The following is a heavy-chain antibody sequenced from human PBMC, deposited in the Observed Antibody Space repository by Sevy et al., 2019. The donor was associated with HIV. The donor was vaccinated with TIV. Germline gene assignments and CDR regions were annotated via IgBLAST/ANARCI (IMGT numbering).Heavy chain of an antibody. CDR1: GFTFSTYA. Sequence: GGSLRLSCAASGFTFSTYAMHWVRQAPGKGLEWVAVISYDGDTKYYADSVKGRFTISRDNPKNTLYVQMNSLRPEDTAVYYSATDDGYTVNWYPGYWGQGTLVTVSS. CDR3: ATDDGYTVNWYPGY. J-gene: IGHJ4*02. CDR2: ISYDGDTK. V-gene: IGHV3-30*04. D-gene: IGHD3-16*01.